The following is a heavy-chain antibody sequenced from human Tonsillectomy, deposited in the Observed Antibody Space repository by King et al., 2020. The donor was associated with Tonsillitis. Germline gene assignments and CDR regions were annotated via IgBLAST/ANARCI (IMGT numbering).Heavy chain of an antibody. CDR2: VSGSGDRT. J-gene: IGHJ4*02. CDR1: GFTFSNYG. CDR3: AKGTVEYSSSSLDY. V-gene: IGHV3-23*04. Sequence: VQLVESGGGLVQPGGSLRLSCAASGFTFSNYGMSWVRQAPEKGLEWFSVVSGSGDRTYYADSVKGRFTISRDISKNTVYLQMNSLRAEDTAVYYCAKGTVEYSSSSLDYWGQGTLVTVSS. D-gene: IGHD6-6*01.